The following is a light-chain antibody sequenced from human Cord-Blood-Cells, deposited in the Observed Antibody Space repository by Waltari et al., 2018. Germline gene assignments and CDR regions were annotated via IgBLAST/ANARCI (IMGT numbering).Light chain of an antibody. CDR2: AAS. V-gene: IGKV1D-16*01. CDR3: QQYNSYPPLT. J-gene: IGKJ4*01. Sequence: DIQMTQSPSTLSASVGDRVTITCRASQGISSWLAWYQQKPEKAHKSLIYAASSLQSGVPSRFSCSGSGTDFTLTISILQPEDFATYYCQQYNSYPPLTFGGGTMVEIK. CDR1: QGISSW.